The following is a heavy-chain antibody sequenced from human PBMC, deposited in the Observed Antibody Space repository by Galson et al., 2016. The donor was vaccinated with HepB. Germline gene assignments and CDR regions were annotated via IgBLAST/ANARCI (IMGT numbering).Heavy chain of an antibody. D-gene: IGHD6-13*01. Sequence: SVKVSCKASGYTFTYRYMHWVRQAPGQALEWMGWITPFNGNTNYAQNFQDRVTITRDRSMSTAYMELSSLRAEDSAIYYCARSGYSSTFDVWGQGTLVTVSS. CDR1: GYTFTYRY. J-gene: IGHJ4*02. CDR3: ARSGYSSTFDV. CDR2: ITPFNGNT. V-gene: IGHV1-45*02.